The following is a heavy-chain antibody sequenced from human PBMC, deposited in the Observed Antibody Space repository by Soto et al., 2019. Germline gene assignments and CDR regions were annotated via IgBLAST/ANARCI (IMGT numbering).Heavy chain of an antibody. Sequence: QVQLQESGPGLVKPSQTLSFTCTVSGGSISSGGYYWSWIRQHPGKGLEWIGYIYYSGSTYYNPSLKSRVTISVDTSKNQFSLKLSSVTAADTAVYYCARENGDYVPNYFDYWGQGTLVTVSS. CDR1: GGSISSGGYY. CDR2: IYYSGST. V-gene: IGHV4-31*03. D-gene: IGHD4-17*01. CDR3: ARENGDYVPNYFDY. J-gene: IGHJ4*02.